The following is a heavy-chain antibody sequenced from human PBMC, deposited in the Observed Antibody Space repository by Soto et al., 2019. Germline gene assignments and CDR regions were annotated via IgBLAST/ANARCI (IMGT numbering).Heavy chain of an antibody. Sequence: GGSLRLSCAASGFTFSSYWMHWVRQAPGKGLVWVSHISGDGTSTHYADSVKGRFTISRDNAKNTLYLQMNSLRAEDTAVYYCAREATYGSGSYLDYWGQGTLVTVSS. CDR2: ISGDGTST. D-gene: IGHD3-10*01. CDR1: GFTFSSYW. J-gene: IGHJ4*02. V-gene: IGHV3-74*01. CDR3: AREATYGSGSYLDY.